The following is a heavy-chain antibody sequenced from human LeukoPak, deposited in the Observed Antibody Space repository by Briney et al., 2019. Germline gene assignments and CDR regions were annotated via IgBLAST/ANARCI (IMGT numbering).Heavy chain of an antibody. J-gene: IGHJ3*02. CDR3: ARSRDGYNSNAFDI. CDR1: GYTLTGYY. Sequence: GASVKVSCKASGYTLTGYYMHWVRQAPGQGLEWMGWINPNSGGTNYAQKFQGRVTMTRDTSISTAYMELSRLGSDDTAVYYCARSRDGYNSNAFDIWGQGTMVTVSS. CDR2: INPNSGGT. V-gene: IGHV1-2*02. D-gene: IGHD5-24*01.